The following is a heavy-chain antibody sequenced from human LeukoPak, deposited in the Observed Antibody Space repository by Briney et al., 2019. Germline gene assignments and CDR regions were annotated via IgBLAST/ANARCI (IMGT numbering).Heavy chain of an antibody. Sequence: SETLSLTCAVSGGSITSGRYYWGWIRQPPGKGLEWIGSVYYSGSTSYNPSLKSRVTISVDTSNNQFSLRLSSVTAADTAVYYCATHTSNTAFDYWGPGTLVTVSS. J-gene: IGHJ4*02. CDR3: ATHTSNTAFDY. CDR1: GGSITSGRYY. CDR2: VYYSGST. V-gene: IGHV4-39*01. D-gene: IGHD4-11*01.